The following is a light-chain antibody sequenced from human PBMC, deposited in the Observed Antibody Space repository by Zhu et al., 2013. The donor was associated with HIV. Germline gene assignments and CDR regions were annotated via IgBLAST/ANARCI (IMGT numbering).Light chain of an antibody. J-gene: IGKJ4*01. CDR2: DAS. CDR3: QQYNRYPLT. CDR1: EDVRSA. V-gene: IGKV1-13*02. Sequence: IQLTQSPSSLSASVGVTVTIACRASEDVRSAVAWYQHQPGKEPKLLVYDASTLDDGVPSRFSGGGSGTEFTLTISDLHREDLAVYYCQQYNRYPLTFGAGTKV.